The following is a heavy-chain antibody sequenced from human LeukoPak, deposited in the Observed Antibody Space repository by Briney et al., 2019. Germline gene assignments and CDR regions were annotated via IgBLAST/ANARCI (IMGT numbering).Heavy chain of an antibody. CDR1: GGSFSGYY. Sequence: SETLSLTCAVYGGSFSGYYWSWIRQPPGKGLEWIGEINHSGSTNYNPSLKSRVTISVDTSKNQFSLKLSSVTAADTAVYYCARSRGHSGSYYSDYWGQGTLVTASS. D-gene: IGHD1-26*01. CDR2: INHSGST. V-gene: IGHV4-34*01. CDR3: ARSRGHSGSYYSDY. J-gene: IGHJ4*02.